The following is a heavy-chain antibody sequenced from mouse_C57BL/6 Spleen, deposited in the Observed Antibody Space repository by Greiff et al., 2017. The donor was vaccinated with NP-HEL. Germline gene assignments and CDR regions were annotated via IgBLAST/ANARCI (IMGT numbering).Heavy chain of an antibody. D-gene: IGHD1-1*01. CDR2: ISDGGSYT. Sequence: EVKLVESGGGLVKPGGSLKLSCAASGFTFSSYAMSWVRQTPEKRLEWVATISDGGSYTYYPDNVKGRFTISRDNAKNNLYLQMSHLKSEDTAMYYCARDQSYYGSRPWYFDVWGTGTTVTVSS. CDR3: ARDQSYYGSRPWYFDV. J-gene: IGHJ1*03. CDR1: GFTFSSYA. V-gene: IGHV5-4*01.